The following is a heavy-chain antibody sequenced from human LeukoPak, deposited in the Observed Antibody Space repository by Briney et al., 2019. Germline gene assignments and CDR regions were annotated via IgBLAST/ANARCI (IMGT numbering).Heavy chain of an antibody. D-gene: IGHD4-17*01. Sequence: SVKVSCKASGGAFSSYAISWVRQAPGQGLEWMGRIIPIFDIANYAQKFQGRVTITADKSTSTAYMELSSLRSEDTAVYYCAVNYDYGDHGGGYWGQGTLVTVSS. CDR3: AVNYDYGDHGGGY. CDR2: IIPIFDIA. CDR1: GGAFSSYA. V-gene: IGHV1-69*04. J-gene: IGHJ4*02.